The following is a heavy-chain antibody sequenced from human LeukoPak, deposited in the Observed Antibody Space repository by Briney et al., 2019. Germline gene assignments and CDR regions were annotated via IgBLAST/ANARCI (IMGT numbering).Heavy chain of an antibody. CDR2: IYHTGST. CDR3: ARAKHSGSYYPNWFDP. CDR1: GGSISSGDYY. D-gene: IGHD1-26*01. V-gene: IGHV4-61*08. Sequence: PSETLSLTCTVSGGSISSGDYYWSWIRQPPGKGLEWIGYIYHTGSTNYNPSLKSRVTISVDTSKSQFSLELRSVTAADTAVYFCARAKHSGSYYPNWFDPWGQGTLVTVSS. J-gene: IGHJ5*02.